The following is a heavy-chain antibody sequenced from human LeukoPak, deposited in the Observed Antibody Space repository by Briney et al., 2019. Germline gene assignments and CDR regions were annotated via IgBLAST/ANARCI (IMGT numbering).Heavy chain of an antibody. D-gene: IGHD7-27*01. J-gene: IGHJ6*03. CDR1: GGTLSSYA. CDR2: IIPILGIA. V-gene: IGHV1-69*04. Sequence: ASVKVSCKASGGTLSSYAISWVRQAPGQGLEWMERIIPILGIANYAQKFQGRVTITADKSTSTAYMELSSLRSEDTAVYYCARGQTGAYYYYYYMDVWGKGTTVTVSS. CDR3: ARGQTGAYYYYYYMDV.